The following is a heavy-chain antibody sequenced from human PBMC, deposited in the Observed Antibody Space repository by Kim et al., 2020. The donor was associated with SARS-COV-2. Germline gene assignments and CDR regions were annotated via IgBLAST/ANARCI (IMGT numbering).Heavy chain of an antibody. Sequence: YADTVKGRFTVSRDNAKNTLDLQMDCLRAEDTALYYCAKDHESSGWPTFDYCGQGTLVTVSS. CDR3: AKDHESSGWPTFDY. J-gene: IGHJ4*02. V-gene: IGHV3-23*01. D-gene: IGHD3-22*01.